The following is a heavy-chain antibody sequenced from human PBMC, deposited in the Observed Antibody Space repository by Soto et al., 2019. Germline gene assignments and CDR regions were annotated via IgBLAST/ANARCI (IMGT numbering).Heavy chain of an antibody. D-gene: IGHD1-7*01. CDR2: IYYSGST. Sequence: SETLSLTCTVSGGCISSSSYYWGWISQPPGKGLEWIGSIYYSGSTYYNPSLRSRVTISVDTSKNQFSLKLGSVTAADTAVYYCARRETGTKFRDHKSSDYWGRGTLVTVSS. CDR3: ARRETGTKFRDHKSSDY. J-gene: IGHJ4*02. V-gene: IGHV4-39*01. CDR1: GGCISSSSYY.